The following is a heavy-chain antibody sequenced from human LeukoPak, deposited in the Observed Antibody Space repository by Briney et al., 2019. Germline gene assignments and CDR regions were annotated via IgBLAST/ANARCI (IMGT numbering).Heavy chain of an antibody. D-gene: IGHD3-3*01. V-gene: IGHV1-69*13. Sequence: SVKVSCKASGGTFSSYAISWVRQAPGQGLEWMGGIIPIFGTANYAQKFQGRVTITADESTSTAYMELSSLRSEDTAVYYCARRPITIFGVVLNGLDAFDIWGQGTMVTVSS. CDR1: GGTFSSYA. CDR3: ARRPITIFGVVLNGLDAFDI. J-gene: IGHJ3*02. CDR2: IIPIFGTA.